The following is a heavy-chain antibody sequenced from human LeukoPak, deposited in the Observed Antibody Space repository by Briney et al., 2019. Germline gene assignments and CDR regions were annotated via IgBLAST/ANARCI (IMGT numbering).Heavy chain of an antibody. J-gene: IGHJ1*01. CDR1: GGSISSSSYY. CDR3: ARHGKRWLQFAEYFQH. D-gene: IGHD5-24*01. CDR2: IYYSGST. Sequence: SETLSLTCTVSGGSISSSSYYWGWSRQPQGRGREWIVSIYYSGSTYYNPSLKSRVTISVDTSKNQFSLKLSSVTAADTAVYYCARHGKRWLQFAEYFQHWGQGTLVTVSS. V-gene: IGHV4-39*01.